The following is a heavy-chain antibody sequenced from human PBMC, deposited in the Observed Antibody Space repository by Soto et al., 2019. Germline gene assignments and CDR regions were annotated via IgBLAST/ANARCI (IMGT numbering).Heavy chain of an antibody. Sequence: SETLSLTCAVSGGSISSSNWWSWVRQPPGKGLEWIGEIYHSGSTNYNPSLKSRVTISVDKSKNQFSLKLGSVTAADTAVYYCARDSSSLAGYGMDVWGQGTTVTVSS. CDR3: ARDSSSLAGYGMDV. CDR2: IYHSGST. D-gene: IGHD6-13*01. CDR1: GGSISSSNW. V-gene: IGHV4-4*02. J-gene: IGHJ6*02.